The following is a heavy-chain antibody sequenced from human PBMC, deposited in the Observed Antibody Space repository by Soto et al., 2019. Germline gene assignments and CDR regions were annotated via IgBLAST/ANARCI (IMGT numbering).Heavy chain of an antibody. Sequence: QVQLVQSGTEVKKPGSSVKVSCKASGGTFSTLAVSWVGQAPGQGLEWMGGIIPIFGRPVYAQKFQGRVTITADESTCVVYMELSSLSSEDTAVYYCARAPYEDYAVPEPNYFDSWGQGTLVTVSS. V-gene: IGHV1-69*01. CDR1: GGTFSTLA. CDR3: ARAPYEDYAVPEPNYFDS. CDR2: IIPIFGRP. J-gene: IGHJ4*02. D-gene: IGHD4-17*01.